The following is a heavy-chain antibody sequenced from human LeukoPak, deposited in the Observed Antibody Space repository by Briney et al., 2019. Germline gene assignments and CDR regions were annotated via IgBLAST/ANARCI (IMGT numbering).Heavy chain of an antibody. CDR2: ISSSSSTI. J-gene: IGHJ6*03. CDR3: ARGISSTSRYYMDV. D-gene: IGHD2-2*01. V-gene: IGHV3-48*01. Sequence: GGSLRLSCAASGFTFSSYSMNWVRQAPGKGLEWVSYISSSSSTIYYADSVKGRFTISRDNAKNSLYLQMNSLRAEDTAVYYCARGISSTSRYYMDVWGKGTTVTVSS. CDR1: GFTFSSYS.